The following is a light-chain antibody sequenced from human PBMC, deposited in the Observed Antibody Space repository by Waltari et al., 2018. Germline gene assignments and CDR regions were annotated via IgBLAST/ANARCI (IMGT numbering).Light chain of an antibody. Sequence: QAVLTQPASLSASPGASASLTCTLRSGINVDTYTMYWFQQKPGSPPQFLLRYKPDSDKLQASGVPSRFSGAKDGSANAGILLISGLQSEDEADYYCMIWHSSTWVFGGGTKLTVL. J-gene: IGLJ3*02. CDR3: MIWHSSTWV. V-gene: IGLV5-45*01. CDR1: SGINVDTYT. CDR2: YKPDSDK.